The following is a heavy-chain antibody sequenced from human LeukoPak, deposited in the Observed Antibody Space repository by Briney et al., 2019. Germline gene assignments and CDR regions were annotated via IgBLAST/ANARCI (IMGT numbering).Heavy chain of an antibody. Sequence: SQTLSLTCAISGDSVSSNSAAWNWIRQSPSRGLEWLGRTYYRSKWYNDYAVSVKSRITINPDTSKNQFSLQLNSVTPEDTAVYYCAREAGGYSSSWYNPHYWYFDLWGRGTLVTVSS. CDR3: AREAGGYSSSWYNPHYWYFDL. V-gene: IGHV6-1*01. J-gene: IGHJ2*01. CDR1: GDSVSSNSAA. D-gene: IGHD6-13*01. CDR2: TYYRSKWYN.